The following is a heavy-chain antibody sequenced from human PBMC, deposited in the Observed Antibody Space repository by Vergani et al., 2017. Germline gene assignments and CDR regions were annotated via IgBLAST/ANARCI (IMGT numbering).Heavy chain of an antibody. D-gene: IGHD3-10*01. V-gene: IGHV4-38-2*01. CDR3: ARTTYGSGSYYGVA. J-gene: IGHJ5*02. CDR2: NYHSGST. CDR1: GYSISSGYY. Sequence: QVQLQELGPGLVKPSETLSLTCAVSGYSISSGYYWVWIRQPPGKGLEWIGSNYHSGSTYYNPSLKSRVTISVDTSKNQFSLKLSSVTAADTAVYYCARTTYGSGSYYGVAWGQGTLVTVSS.